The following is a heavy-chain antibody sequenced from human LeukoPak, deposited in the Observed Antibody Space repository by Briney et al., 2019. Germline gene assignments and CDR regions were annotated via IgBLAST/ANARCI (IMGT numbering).Heavy chain of an antibody. V-gene: IGHV3-48*02. CDR1: GFTFSSYS. J-gene: IGHJ6*02. D-gene: IGHD6-13*01. CDR3: ARGSSSWSNYYDYAMDV. Sequence: GGSLRLSCAASGFTFSSYSMNWVRQAPGKGLEWVSYISSTSSIIYYADSVKGRFTISRDNAKNSLYLQMNSLRDEDTAIYYCARGSSSWSNYYDYAMDVWGQGTTVAVSS. CDR2: ISSTSSII.